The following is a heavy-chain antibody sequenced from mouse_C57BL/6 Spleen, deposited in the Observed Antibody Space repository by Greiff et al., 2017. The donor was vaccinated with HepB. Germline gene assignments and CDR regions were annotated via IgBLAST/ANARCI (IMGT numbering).Heavy chain of an antibody. V-gene: IGHV1-80*01. CDR3: AREGHGSSSYWYFDV. CDR1: GYAFSSYW. J-gene: IGHJ1*03. CDR2: IYPGDGDT. Sequence: VHLVESGAELVKPGASVKISCKASGYAFSSYWMNWVKQRPGKGLEWIGQIYPGDGDTNYNGKFKGKATLTADKSSSTAYMQLSSLTSEDSAVYFCAREGHGSSSYWYFDVWGTGTTVTVSS. D-gene: IGHD1-1*01.